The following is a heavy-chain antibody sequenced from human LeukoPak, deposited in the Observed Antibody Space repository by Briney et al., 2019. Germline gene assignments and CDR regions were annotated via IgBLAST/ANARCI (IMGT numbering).Heavy chain of an antibody. D-gene: IGHD3-10*01. CDR3: ARDGTYYYGSGSYYNPTLND. Sequence: PGGSLRLSCAASGFTFSSYSMNWVRQAPGKGLEWIGEINHSGSTNYNPSLKSRVTISVDTSKNQFSLKLSSVTAADTAVYYCARDGTYYYGSGSYYNPTLNDWGQGTLVTVSS. J-gene: IGHJ4*02. CDR2: INHSGST. V-gene: IGHV4-34*01. CDR1: GFTFSSYS.